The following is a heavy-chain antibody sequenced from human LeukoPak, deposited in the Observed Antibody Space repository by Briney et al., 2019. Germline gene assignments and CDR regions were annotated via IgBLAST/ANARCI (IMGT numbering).Heavy chain of an antibody. D-gene: IGHD3-22*01. CDR2: IIPIFGTA. J-gene: IGHJ6*02. V-gene: IGHV1-69*13. Sequence: SVKVSCKASGGTFSSYAISWVRQAPGRGLEWMGGIIPIFGTANYAQKFRGRVTITADESTSTAYMELSSLRSEDTAVYYCARAPYYYDSSGYYPGPRDYYYYYGMDVWGQGTTVTVSS. CDR3: ARAPYYYDSSGYYPGPRDYYYYYGMDV. CDR1: GGTFSSYA.